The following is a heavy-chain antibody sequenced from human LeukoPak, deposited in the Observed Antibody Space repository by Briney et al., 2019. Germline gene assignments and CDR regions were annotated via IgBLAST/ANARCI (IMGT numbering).Heavy chain of an antibody. CDR2: INSDGSST. J-gene: IGHJ4*02. D-gene: IGHD3-9*01. CDR3: ARDPTYDILTGYTDY. CDR1: GFTFSSYW. V-gene: IGHV3-74*01. Sequence: GGSLRLSCAASGFTFSSYWMSWVRQAPGKGLVWVSRINSDGSSTSYADSVKGRFTISRDNAKNTLYLQMNSLRAEDTAVYYCARDPTYDILTGYTDYWGQGTLVTVSS.